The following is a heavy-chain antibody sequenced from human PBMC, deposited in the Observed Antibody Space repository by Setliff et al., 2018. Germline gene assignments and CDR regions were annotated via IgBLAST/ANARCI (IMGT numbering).Heavy chain of an antibody. J-gene: IGHJ3*02. D-gene: IGHD6-6*01. CDR2: INTNTGNP. CDR3: TSSSSPRGGAFDI. CDR1: GYAFTSYA. V-gene: IGHV7-4-1*02. Sequence: ASVKVSCKASGYAFTSYAMNWVRQAPGQGLEWMGWINTNTGNPTYAQGFTGRFVFSLDTSVSTAYLQISSLKAEDTAVYYCTSSSSPRGGAFDIWGQGTMVTVS.